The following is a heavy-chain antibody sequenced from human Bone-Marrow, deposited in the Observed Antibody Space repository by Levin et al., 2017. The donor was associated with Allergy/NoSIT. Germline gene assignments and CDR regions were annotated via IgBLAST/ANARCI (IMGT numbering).Heavy chain of an antibody. Sequence: GGSLRLSCTGSGFTFGDYKMNWVRQAPGKGLEWVGFIRRKADGGATEYAASVKGRFTISRDDSKSIAYLQMNSLRTEDTAVYYCLCGGDCLRDLDQWGQGTLVTVSS. CDR1: GFTFGDYK. CDR2: IRRKADGGAT. J-gene: IGHJ4*02. D-gene: IGHD2-21*02. CDR3: LCGGDCLRDLDQ. V-gene: IGHV3-49*04.